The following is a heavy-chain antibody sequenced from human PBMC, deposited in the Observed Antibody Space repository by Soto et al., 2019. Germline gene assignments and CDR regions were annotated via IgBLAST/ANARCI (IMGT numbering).Heavy chain of an antibody. Sequence: ASVKVSCKASGYTFTGYYMHWVRQAPGQGLEWMGWINPNSGGTNYAQKFQGWVTMTRDTSISTAYMELSRLRSDDTAVYYCARGRDTAMAGVYYYYGMDVWGQGTTVTVSS. CDR3: ARGRDTAMAGVYYYYGMDV. J-gene: IGHJ6*02. CDR2: INPNSGGT. D-gene: IGHD5-18*01. V-gene: IGHV1-2*04. CDR1: GYTFTGYY.